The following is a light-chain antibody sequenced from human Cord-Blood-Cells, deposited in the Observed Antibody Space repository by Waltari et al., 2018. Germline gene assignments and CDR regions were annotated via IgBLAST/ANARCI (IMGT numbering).Light chain of an antibody. CDR3: AAWDDSLNVV. Sequence: QSVLTQPPSASGTPGQRVPISCSGSSSNIGSNTVNWHQQLPGTAPKLLIYSNSQRPSGVPDRFSGSKSGTSASLAISGLQSEDEADYYCAAWDDSLNVVFGGGTKLTVL. CDR2: SNS. J-gene: IGLJ2*01. V-gene: IGLV1-44*01. CDR1: SSNIGSNT.